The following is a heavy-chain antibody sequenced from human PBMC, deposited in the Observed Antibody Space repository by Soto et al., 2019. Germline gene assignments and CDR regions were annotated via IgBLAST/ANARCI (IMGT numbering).Heavy chain of an antibody. V-gene: IGHV3-15*06. Sequence: GGSLRLSCAASGFSFRNALMSWVRQSPGNGLEWVGHIKSQGYGGTRYYAAPVKCRFTISRDDSKNTLFLQRNSLKNEDTSVYFCSKDLQASCDGPRCYAGNYYYDDMDVRGQGCTVTASS. CDR3: SKDLQASCDGPRCYAGNYYYDDMDV. D-gene: IGHD2-2*01. CDR2: IKSQGYGGTR. CDR1: GFSFRNAL. J-gene: IGHJ6*02.